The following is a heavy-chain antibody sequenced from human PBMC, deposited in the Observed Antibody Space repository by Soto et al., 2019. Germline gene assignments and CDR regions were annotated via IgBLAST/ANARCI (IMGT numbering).Heavy chain of an antibody. CDR2: IDYIGST. CDR1: GGDISSGDYY. J-gene: IGHJ5*02. D-gene: IGHD6-13*01. V-gene: IGHV4-39*01. Sequence: SSETLSLTCTVSGGDISSGDYYWAWIRQPPGKGVEWIASIDYIGSTFYNSSLESRVTISVDMSKNLFSLKLTSVTATDTAVYFCTGHQALRAAVEGIDPWGQGTLVTISS. CDR3: TGHQALRAAVEGIDP.